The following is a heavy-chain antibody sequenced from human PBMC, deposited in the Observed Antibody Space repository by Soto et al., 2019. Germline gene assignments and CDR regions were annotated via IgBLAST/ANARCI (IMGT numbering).Heavy chain of an antibody. CDR1: GFTFSTYA. Sequence: GGSLRLSCAPSGFTFSTYAMSWVRQAPGKGLEWVSAISGAGGSSYYADSVKGRFTISRDNSKDTLYLRMNSLRADDTAVYYCAKGSEQWLGPMYFDSWGQGTLVTVSS. CDR2: ISGAGGSS. D-gene: IGHD6-19*01. V-gene: IGHV3-23*01. J-gene: IGHJ4*02. CDR3: AKGSEQWLGPMYFDS.